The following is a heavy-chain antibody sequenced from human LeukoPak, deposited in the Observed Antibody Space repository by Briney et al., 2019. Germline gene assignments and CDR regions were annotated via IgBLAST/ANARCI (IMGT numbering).Heavy chain of an antibody. Sequence: GGSLRLSCAASGFTFSSYAMSWVRQAPGKGPEWVSAISGSGGSTYYADSVKGRFTISRDNSKNTLYLQMNSLRAEDTAVYYCAKGTDFTMIVLTPLDYWGQGTLVTVSS. CDR2: ISGSGGST. CDR3: AKGTDFTMIVLTPLDY. J-gene: IGHJ4*02. D-gene: IGHD3-22*01. V-gene: IGHV3-23*01. CDR1: GFTFSSYA.